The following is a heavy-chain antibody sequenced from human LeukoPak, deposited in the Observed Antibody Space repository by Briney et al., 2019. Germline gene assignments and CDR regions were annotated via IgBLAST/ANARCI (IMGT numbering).Heavy chain of an antibody. Sequence: SETLSLTCTVSGGSISSYYWSWIRQPAGKGLEWIGRIYTSGSTNYNPSLKSRVTMSVDTSKNQFSLKLSSVTAADTAVYYCASDNNGDYSLGVYYMDVWGKGTTVTVSS. CDR2: IYTSGST. CDR1: GGSISSYY. V-gene: IGHV4-4*07. J-gene: IGHJ6*03. D-gene: IGHD4-17*01. CDR3: ASDNNGDYSLGVYYMDV.